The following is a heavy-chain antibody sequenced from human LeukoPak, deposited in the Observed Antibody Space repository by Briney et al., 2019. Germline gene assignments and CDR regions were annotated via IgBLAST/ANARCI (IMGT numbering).Heavy chain of an antibody. J-gene: IGHJ6*03. CDR2: IYYSGST. Sequence: SETLSLTCTVSGGSISSSSYYWGWIRQPPGKGLEGIGSIYYSGSTYYNPSLKSRVTISVDTSKNQFSLKLSSVTAADTAVYYCARLSYDYYYYYYMDVWGKGTTVTVSS. D-gene: IGHD3-10*01. V-gene: IGHV4-39*07. CDR1: GGSISSSSYY. CDR3: ARLSYDYYYYYYMDV.